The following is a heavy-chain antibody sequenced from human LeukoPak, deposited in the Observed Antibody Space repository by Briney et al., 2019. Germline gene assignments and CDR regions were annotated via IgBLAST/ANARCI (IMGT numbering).Heavy chain of an antibody. Sequence: GASVKVSCKASGGTFSSYGISWVRQAPGQGLEWMGRIIPILGIANYAQKFQGRVTMTRDTSTSTVYMDLNSLRSEDTAVYFCARSIRGCSSTHCYEDYWGQGTLVTVSS. CDR2: IIPILGIA. V-gene: IGHV1-69*04. D-gene: IGHD2-2*01. CDR1: GGTFSSYG. CDR3: ARSIRGCSSTHCYEDY. J-gene: IGHJ4*02.